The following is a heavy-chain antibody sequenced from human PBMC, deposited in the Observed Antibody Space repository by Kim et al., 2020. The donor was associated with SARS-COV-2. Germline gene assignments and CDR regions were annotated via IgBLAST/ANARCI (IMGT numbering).Heavy chain of an antibody. Sequence: GGSLRLSCAASGFTFSDHYMDWVRQAPGKGLEWVGRTRNKANSYTTEYAASVKGRFTISRDDSKNSLYLQMNSLKTEDTAVYYCASANYYGSGSYAYWGQGTLVTVSS. D-gene: IGHD3-10*01. CDR2: TRNKANSYTT. CDR3: ASANYYGSGSYAY. CDR1: GFTFSDHY. J-gene: IGHJ4*02. V-gene: IGHV3-72*01.